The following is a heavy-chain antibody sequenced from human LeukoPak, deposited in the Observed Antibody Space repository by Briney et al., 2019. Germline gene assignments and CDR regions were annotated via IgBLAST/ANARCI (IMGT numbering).Heavy chain of an antibody. CDR2: ISYDGSNK. D-gene: IGHD6-19*01. J-gene: IGHJ4*02. CDR3: ARESGSGWYLGY. CDR1: GFTFSSYA. V-gene: IGHV3-30-3*01. Sequence: GGSLRLSCAASGFTFSSYAMHWVRQAPGKGPEWVAVISYDGSNKYYADSVKGRFTISRDNSKNTLYLQMNSLRAEDTAVYYCARESGSGWYLGYWGQGTLVTVSS.